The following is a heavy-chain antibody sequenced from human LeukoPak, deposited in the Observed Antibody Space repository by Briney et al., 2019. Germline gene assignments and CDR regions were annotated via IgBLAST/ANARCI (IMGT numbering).Heavy chain of an antibody. J-gene: IGHJ4*02. Sequence: SETLSLTCAVYGGSFSGYYWSWIRQPPGKGLEWIGEINHSGSTNYNPSLKSRVTISVDTSKHQFSLKLSSVTAADTAVYYCARGNPPRYCSSTSCSYYFDYWGQGTLVTVAS. CDR3: ARGNPPRYCSSTSCSYYFDY. CDR1: GGSFSGYY. CDR2: INHSGST. D-gene: IGHD2-2*01. V-gene: IGHV4-34*01.